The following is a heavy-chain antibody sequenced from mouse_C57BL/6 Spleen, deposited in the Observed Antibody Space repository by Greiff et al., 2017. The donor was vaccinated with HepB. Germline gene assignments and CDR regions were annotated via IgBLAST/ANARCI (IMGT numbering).Heavy chain of an antibody. CDR2: ISGGGGNT. CDR1: GFTFSSYT. CDR3: ARTVAFDY. Sequence: EVKLVESGGGLVKPGGSLKLSCAASGFTFSSYTMSWVRQTPEKRLEWVATISGGGGNTYYPDSVKGRFTISRDNAKNTLYLLMRSLRSEDTAVYYCARTVAFDYWGQGTTLTVSS. V-gene: IGHV5-9*04. J-gene: IGHJ2*01.